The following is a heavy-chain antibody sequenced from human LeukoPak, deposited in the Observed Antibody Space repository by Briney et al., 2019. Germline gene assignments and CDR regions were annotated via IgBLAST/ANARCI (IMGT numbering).Heavy chain of an antibody. CDR1: GGSISSGSYY. CDR3: ASDSFYDSGGYFYY. V-gene: IGHV4-61*02. D-gene: IGHD3-22*01. CDR2: MYTSGST. J-gene: IGHJ4*02. Sequence: PSETLSLTCTVSGGSISSGSYYWSWIRQPAGKGLEWIGRMYTSGSTNYNPSLKSRVTISVDTSKNQFSLRLSSVTAADTAVYYCASDSFYDSGGYFYYWGQGTLVTVSS.